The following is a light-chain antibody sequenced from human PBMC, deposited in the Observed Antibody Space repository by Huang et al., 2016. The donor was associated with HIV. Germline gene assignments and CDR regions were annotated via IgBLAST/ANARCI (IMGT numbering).Light chain of an antibody. J-gene: IGKJ1*01. CDR1: QRIGTN. Sequence: EIVMPQSPATLSLSPGERATLSCRASQRIGTNLAWDQHNPGQAPRLLIYGGSTRASGIPDRFSGSGSGTEFTLTFYSLQAEDFAVYYCQQYQVWPPATFGQGTRVEIK. CDR3: QQYQVWPPAT. V-gene: IGKV3-15*01. CDR2: GGS.